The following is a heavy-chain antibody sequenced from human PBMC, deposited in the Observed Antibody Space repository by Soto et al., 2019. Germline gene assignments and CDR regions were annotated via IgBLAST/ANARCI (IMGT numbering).Heavy chain of an antibody. J-gene: IGHJ6*02. D-gene: IGHD2-2*01. CDR1: GYTFTSYG. CDR3: ARDQIVVVPAAMTYGMDV. V-gene: IGHV1-18*01. Sequence: ASVKVSCKASGYTFTSYGISWVRQAPGQGLEWMGWISAYNGNTNYAQKLQGRVTMTTDTSTSTAYMELRSLRSDDTAVYYCARDQIVVVPAAMTYGMDVWGQGTTVTVSS. CDR2: ISAYNGNT.